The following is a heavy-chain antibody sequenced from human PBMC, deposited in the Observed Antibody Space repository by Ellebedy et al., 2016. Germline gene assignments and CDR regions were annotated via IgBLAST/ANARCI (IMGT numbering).Heavy chain of an antibody. D-gene: IGHD5-18*01. CDR3: AKDSPGYSYGFSRDGMDV. V-gene: IGHV3-9*01. Sequence: GGSLRLSXGDSGFTFSSYAISWVRQAPGKGLEWVSGITWNSGSIGYADSVKGRFTISRDNAKNSLYLQMNSLRVEDTALYYCAKDSPGYSYGFSRDGMDVWGQGTTVTVPS. J-gene: IGHJ6*02. CDR2: ITWNSGSI. CDR1: GFTFSSYA.